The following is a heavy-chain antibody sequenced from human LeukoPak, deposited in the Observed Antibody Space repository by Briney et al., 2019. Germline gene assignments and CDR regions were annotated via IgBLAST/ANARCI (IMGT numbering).Heavy chain of an antibody. CDR1: GYSISSGYY. V-gene: IGHV4-61*01. Sequence: SETLSLTCTVSGYSISSGYYWSWIRQPPGKGLEWIGYIYYSGSTNYNPSLKSRVTISVDTSKNQFSLKLSSVTAADTAVYYCARASGLRAFDIWGQGTMVTVSS. CDR3: ARASGLRAFDI. D-gene: IGHD3-16*01. J-gene: IGHJ3*02. CDR2: IYYSGST.